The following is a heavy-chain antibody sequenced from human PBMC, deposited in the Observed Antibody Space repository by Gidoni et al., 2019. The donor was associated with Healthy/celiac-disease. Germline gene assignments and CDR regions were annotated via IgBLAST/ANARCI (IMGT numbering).Heavy chain of an antibody. CDR2: TYYSGST. CDR1: GGSISSGGYY. D-gene: IGHD3-22*01. Sequence: QVQLQESGPGLVKPSQTLSLTCTVSGGSISSGGYYWSWIRQHPGKGLEWIGYTYYSGSTYYNPSLKSRVTISVDTSKNQFSLKLSSVTAADTAVYYCARANSPYYYDSSGYYGGWFDPWGQGTLVTVSS. CDR3: ARANSPYYYDSSGYYGGWFDP. V-gene: IGHV4-31*03. J-gene: IGHJ5*02.